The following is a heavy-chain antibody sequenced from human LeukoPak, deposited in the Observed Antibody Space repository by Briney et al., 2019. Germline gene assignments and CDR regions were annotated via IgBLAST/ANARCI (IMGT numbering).Heavy chain of an antibody. D-gene: IGHD5-18*01. CDR1: GGSISSGSYY. CDR3: ARGRYSQYFDY. J-gene: IGHJ4*02. V-gene: IGHV4-61*02. Sequence: SQALSLTCTVSGGSISSGSYYWSWIRQLAGKGLEWIGLIYTSGSTNYNPSLKSRGTISVDTSKNQFSLKLSSVTAADTAVYYCARGRYSQYFDYWGQGTLVTVSS. CDR2: IYTSGST.